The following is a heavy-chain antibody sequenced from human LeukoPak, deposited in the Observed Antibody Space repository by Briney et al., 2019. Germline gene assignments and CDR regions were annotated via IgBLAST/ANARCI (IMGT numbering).Heavy chain of an antibody. CDR3: ARVGFYYDSSGYY. J-gene: IGHJ4*02. V-gene: IGHV4-38-2*02. CDR2: IYHSGST. D-gene: IGHD3-22*01. Sequence: SETLSLTCTVSGYSISSGYYWGWIRQPPGKGLEWIGSIYHSGSTYYNPSLKSRVTMSVDTSKNQFSLKLSSVTAADTAVYYCARVGFYYDSSGYYWGQGTLVTVSS. CDR1: GYSISSGYY.